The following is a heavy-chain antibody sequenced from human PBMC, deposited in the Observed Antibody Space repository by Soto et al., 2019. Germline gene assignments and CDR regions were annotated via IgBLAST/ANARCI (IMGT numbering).Heavy chain of an antibody. CDR1: GGSISSYY. CDR2: IYYSGST. V-gene: IGHV4-59*01. J-gene: IGHJ4*02. CDR3: ARERHYYDSSGYYSLPHFDY. Sequence: PSETLSLTCTGSGGSISSYYWSWIRQPPGKGLEWIGYIYYSGSTNYNPSLKSRVTISVDTSKNQFSLKLSSVTAADTAVYYCARERHYYDSSGYYSLPHFDYWGQGTLVTVSS. D-gene: IGHD3-22*01.